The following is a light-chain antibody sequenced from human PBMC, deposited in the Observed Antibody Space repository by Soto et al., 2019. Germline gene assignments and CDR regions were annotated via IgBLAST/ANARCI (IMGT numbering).Light chain of an antibody. CDR1: RSISHW. J-gene: IGKJ1*01. CDR2: DAS. V-gene: IGKV1-5*01. CDR3: QQYNSYSPTT. Sequence: DIQMTQSPSTLSASVGDRVTITCRASRSISHWLAWYQQKPGKAPKVLIYDASSLESGVPSRFSGRGSGTEFTLTISSLQPDDFAIYYCQQYNSYSPTTFGQGTRVDLK.